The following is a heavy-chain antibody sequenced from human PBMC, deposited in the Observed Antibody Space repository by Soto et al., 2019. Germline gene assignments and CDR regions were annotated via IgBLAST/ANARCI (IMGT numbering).Heavy chain of an antibody. CDR2: ISYDGSNK. V-gene: IGHV3-30*18. Sequence: GGSLRLSCAASGFTFSSYGMHWVRQAPGKGLEWVAVISYDGSNKYYADSVKGRFTISRDNSKNTLYLQMNSLRPEDTAFYYCAKPSYDFWSGYCDHWGQGTLVTVSS. D-gene: IGHD3-3*01. CDR3: AKPSYDFWSGYCDH. J-gene: IGHJ4*02. CDR1: GFTFSSYG.